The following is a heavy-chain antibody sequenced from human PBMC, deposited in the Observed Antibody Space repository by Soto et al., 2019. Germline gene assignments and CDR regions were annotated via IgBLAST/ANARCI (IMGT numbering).Heavy chain of an antibody. J-gene: IGHJ5*02. CDR1: GGSITSGGYF. Sequence: SETLSLTCSVSGGSITSGGYFWSWIRQHPGKGMECIGYIYHSGITYYNPSLKSRVTISVDTSKIEFSLQLRSVTAADTAVYFCASFYNTSPGWFDPWGQGTLVTVSS. D-gene: IGHD1-20*01. V-gene: IGHV4-31*03. CDR3: ASFYNTSPGWFDP. CDR2: IYHSGIT.